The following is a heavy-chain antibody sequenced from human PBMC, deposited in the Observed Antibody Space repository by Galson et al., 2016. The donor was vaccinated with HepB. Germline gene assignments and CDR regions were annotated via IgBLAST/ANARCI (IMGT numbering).Heavy chain of an antibody. CDR2: TTGTNTYT. CDR3: ARDKSIFGAIDY. J-gene: IGHJ4*02. Sequence: SLRLSCAASGFTFSSYSIHWVRQAPGKGLEWVSRTTGTNTYTYYADSVQGRFTISRDNAKNSLYLQMNSLRAEDTAVYYCARDKSIFGAIDYWGQGTLVTVSS. V-gene: IGHV3-21*01. D-gene: IGHD3-10*02. CDR1: GFTFSSYS.